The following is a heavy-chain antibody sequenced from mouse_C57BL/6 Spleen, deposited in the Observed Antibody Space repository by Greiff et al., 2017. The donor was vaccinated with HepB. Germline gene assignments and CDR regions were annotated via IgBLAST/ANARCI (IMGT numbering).Heavy chain of an antibody. CDR1: GYTFTSYT. D-gene: IGHD2-5*01. CDR3: AREDYSNYGVGYYYAMDY. V-gene: IGHV1-4*01. CDR2: INPSSGYT. Sequence: QVQLQQSGAELARPGASVKMSCKASGYTFTSYTMHWVKQRPGQGLEWIGYINPSSGYTKYNQKFKDKATLTADKSSSTAYMQLSSLTSEDSAVYYCAREDYSNYGVGYYYAMDYWGQGTSVTVSS. J-gene: IGHJ4*01.